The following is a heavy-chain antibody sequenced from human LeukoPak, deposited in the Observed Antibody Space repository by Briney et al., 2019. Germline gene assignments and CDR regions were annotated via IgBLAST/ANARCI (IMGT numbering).Heavy chain of an antibody. CDR1: GFTFSNDW. D-gene: IGHD3-9*01. CDR3: TTDSLTIRYFDWSEAGAFDI. J-gene: IGHJ3*02. V-gene: IGHV3-15*01. CDR2: IKSKTDGGTT. Sequence: PGGSLRLSCAASGFTFSNDWMTWVRQAPGKGLEWVGRIKSKTDGGTTDYAAPVKGRFTISRDDSKNTLYLQMNSLRIEDTAVYYCTTDSLTIRYFDWSEAGAFDIWGQGTMVTVSS.